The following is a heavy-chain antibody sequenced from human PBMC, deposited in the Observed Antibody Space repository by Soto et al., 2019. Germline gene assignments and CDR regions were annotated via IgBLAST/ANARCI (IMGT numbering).Heavy chain of an antibody. CDR3: ARGIGYCSSINCYSSRRLRFDT. V-gene: IGHV4-34*01. CDR1: VGSFIGYY. D-gene: IGHD2-2*01. CDR2: VNHSGTT. J-gene: IGHJ4*02. Sequence: PSETLSLTCAFYVGSFIGYYLTWIRQSPEKGLEWIGEVNHSGTTYYNPSLKTRVTISVHTPKNQFSLKMSSVTAADTAVYYCARGIGYCSSINCYSSRRLRFDTWGQGTLVTGSS.